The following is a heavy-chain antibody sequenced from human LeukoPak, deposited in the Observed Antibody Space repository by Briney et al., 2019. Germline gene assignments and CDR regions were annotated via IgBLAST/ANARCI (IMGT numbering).Heavy chain of an antibody. V-gene: IGHV4-34*01. CDR1: GGSFSGYY. CDR2: INHSGST. CDR3: ATLRGQRWFDP. J-gene: IGHJ5*02. D-gene: IGHD5-24*01. Sequence: NPSETLSLTCAVYGGSFSGYYWSWIRQPPGKGLEWIGEINHSGSTNYNPSLKSRVTISVDTSKNQFSLKLSSVTAADTAVYYCATLRGQRWFDPWGQGTLVTVSS.